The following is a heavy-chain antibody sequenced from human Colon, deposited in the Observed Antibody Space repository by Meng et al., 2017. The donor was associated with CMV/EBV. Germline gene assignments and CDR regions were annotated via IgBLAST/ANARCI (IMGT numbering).Heavy chain of an antibody. CDR1: GFPFSSYD. J-gene: IGHJ6*02. CDR2: IDSAGDT. D-gene: IGHD2-8*01. Sequence: GGSLRLSCTASGFPFSSYDMHWVRQVTGKGLEWVSGIDSAGDTYYPDSLKGRLTISRDDAKNSVYLQMTNLQAGDTAVNYCARAPYCSNGVCFPGPYGLDVWSQGTTVTVSS. CDR3: ARAPYCSNGVCFPGPYGLDV. V-gene: IGHV3-13*01.